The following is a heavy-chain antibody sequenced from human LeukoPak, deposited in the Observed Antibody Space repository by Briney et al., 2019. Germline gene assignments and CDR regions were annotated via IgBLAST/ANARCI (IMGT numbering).Heavy chain of an antibody. D-gene: IGHD3-10*01. CDR3: AKFVSGWRRAYMDV. Sequence: GGSLRLSCAASGFTFSSYAMSWVRQAPGKGLEWVSAISGSGGSTYYADSVKGRFTISRDNSKNTLYLQMNSLRAEDTAVYYCAKFVSGWRRAYMDVWGKGTTVTVSS. CDR2: ISGSGGST. V-gene: IGHV3-23*01. J-gene: IGHJ6*03. CDR1: GFTFSSYA.